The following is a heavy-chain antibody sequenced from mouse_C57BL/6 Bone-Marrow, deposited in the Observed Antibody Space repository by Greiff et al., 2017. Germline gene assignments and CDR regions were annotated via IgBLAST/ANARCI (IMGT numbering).Heavy chain of an antibody. CDR2: IDPSDSYT. CDR1: GYTFTSYW. Sequence: QVQLQQPGAELVKPGASVKLSCKASGYTFTSYWMQWVKQRPGQGLEWIGEIDPSDSYTNYNQKFKGKATLTVDTSSSTAYMQLSSLTSEDSAVYYCARVRDYDSFAYWGQGTTLTVSS. D-gene: IGHD2-4*01. J-gene: IGHJ2*01. CDR3: ARVRDYDSFAY. V-gene: IGHV1-50*01.